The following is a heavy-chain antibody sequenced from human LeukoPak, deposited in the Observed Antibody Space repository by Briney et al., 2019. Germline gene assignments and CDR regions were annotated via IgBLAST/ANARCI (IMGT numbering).Heavy chain of an antibody. J-gene: IGHJ4*02. Sequence: ASVKVSCKASGYTFTNYYIHWVRQAPGQGLEWMGWINPSSGDTRSLQQFQGRVTMTRDTSINTAYMELSGLRSDDTAVFFCARGSLYGEYVFDYWGQGTLVTVSS. CDR1: GYTFTNYY. V-gene: IGHV1-2*02. CDR2: INPSSGDT. CDR3: ARGSLYGEYVFDY. D-gene: IGHD4-17*01.